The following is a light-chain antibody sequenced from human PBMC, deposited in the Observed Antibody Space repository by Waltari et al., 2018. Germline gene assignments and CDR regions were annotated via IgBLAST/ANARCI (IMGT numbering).Light chain of an antibody. V-gene: IGKV3-20*01. CDR1: QSVSRT. J-gene: IGKJ1*01. Sequence: EIVWTQSPGTLSLSPGERATLSCRASQSVSRTLAWYQQKPGQAPRLLIYDASTRDTGVPDRFSGSGFGTDFSLTISRLEPEDFAVYYCQKYGTLPATFGQGTTVEIK. CDR3: QKYGTLPAT. CDR2: DAS.